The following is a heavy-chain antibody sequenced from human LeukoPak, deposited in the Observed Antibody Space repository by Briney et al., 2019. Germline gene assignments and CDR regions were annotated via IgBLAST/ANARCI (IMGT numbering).Heavy chain of an antibody. J-gene: IGHJ4*02. Sequence: GGSLRFPCPASGFTFSSYAMSWVRQAPGKGREGVSAIIGSGGSTYYADSVKGRFTISRDNSKNTLYLQMNSLRAEDTAVYYCARDYYDILTGYSPGYFDYWGQGTLVTVSS. CDR3: ARDYYDILTGYSPGYFDY. D-gene: IGHD3-9*01. CDR2: IIGSGGST. V-gene: IGHV3-23*01. CDR1: GFTFSSYA.